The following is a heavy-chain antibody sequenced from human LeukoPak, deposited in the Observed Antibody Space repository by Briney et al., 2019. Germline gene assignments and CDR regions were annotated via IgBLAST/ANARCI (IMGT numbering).Heavy chain of an antibody. CDR3: ARREPGKYSTLGY. CDR2: ISGDSNMI. Sequence: QAGGSLRLSCAASGFTFSTYSMNWVRRAPGKGLEWISYISGDSNMIYYADSVKGRFTISRDNSKNTLYLQMNSLRAEDTAVYYCARREPGKYSTLGYWGQGTLVTVSS. CDR1: GFTFSTYS. J-gene: IGHJ4*02. D-gene: IGHD6-13*01. V-gene: IGHV3-48*01.